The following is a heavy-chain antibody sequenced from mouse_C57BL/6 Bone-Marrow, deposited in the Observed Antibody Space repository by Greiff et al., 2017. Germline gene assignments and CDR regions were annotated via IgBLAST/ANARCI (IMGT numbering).Heavy chain of an antibody. CDR3: ARGGGSRLWYFDV. Sequence: VQLQQSGPGLVKPSQSLSLTCSVTGYSITSGYYWNWIRQFPGNKLEWMGYISYDGSNNYNPSLKNRISITRDTSKNQFFLKLNSVTTEDTATYYCARGGGSRLWYFDVWGTGTTVTVSS. CDR2: ISYDGSN. V-gene: IGHV3-6*01. J-gene: IGHJ1*03. D-gene: IGHD1-1*01. CDR1: GYSITSGYY.